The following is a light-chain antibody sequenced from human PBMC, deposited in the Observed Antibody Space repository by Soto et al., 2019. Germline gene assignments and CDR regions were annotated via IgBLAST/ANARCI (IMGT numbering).Light chain of an antibody. J-gene: IGKJ1*01. V-gene: IGKV1-5*01. CDR3: QQYHRYST. CDR1: QSISSW. CDR2: DAS. Sequence: DIQMTQSPSTLSASVGDRFTITCRASQSISSWLAWYQQKPGKAPKLLIYDASSLESGVPSRFSGSASGTEFTLTISSLESDDFATYYCQQYHRYSTFGQGTKVDIK.